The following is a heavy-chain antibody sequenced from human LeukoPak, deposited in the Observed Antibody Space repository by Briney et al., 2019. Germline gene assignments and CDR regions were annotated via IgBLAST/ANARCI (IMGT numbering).Heavy chain of an antibody. CDR2: ISWDGRNK. D-gene: IGHD2-21*02. J-gene: IGHJ2*01. CDR1: EFTFSNYG. Sequence: GGSLRLSCVTSEFTFSNYGIHWVRQAPGKGLEWVASISWDGRNKRYADSVTGRFTISRDNSKNTLYLQMNSLRAEDTAVYYCARDQGDLVVTATPDWYFDLWGRGTLVTVSS. CDR3: ARDQGDLVVTATPDWYFDL. V-gene: IGHV3-30*03.